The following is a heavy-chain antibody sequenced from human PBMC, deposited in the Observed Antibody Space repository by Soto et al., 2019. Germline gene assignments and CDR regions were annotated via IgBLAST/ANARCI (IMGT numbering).Heavy chain of an antibody. CDR1: GDSFSSGGYY. CDR3: PRAFSSVSMDE. J-gene: IGHJ6*02. CDR2: IYSSGSA. D-gene: IGHD6-19*01. Sequence: PSETLSLTCTVSGDSFSSGGYYWSWIRQPPGKGLDWIGDIYSSGSANYNPSLKSRVTISRDTSKNQISLNVPSVTAADTAGYSRPRAFSSVSMDEWGQGTTVTASS. V-gene: IGHV4-61*08.